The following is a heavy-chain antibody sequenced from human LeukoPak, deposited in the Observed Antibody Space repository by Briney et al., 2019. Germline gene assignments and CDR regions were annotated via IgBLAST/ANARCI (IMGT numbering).Heavy chain of an antibody. Sequence: PSETLSLTCTVSGGSISSYYWSWIRQPPGKGLEWIGYIYYSGSTNYNPSLKSRVTISVDTSKNQFSLKLSSVTAADTAVYYCARRLVDALGDGYACDIWGQGTMVTVSS. CDR1: GGSISSYY. CDR2: IYYSGST. D-gene: IGHD3-16*01. V-gene: IGHV4-59*08. CDR3: ARRLVDALGDGYACDI. J-gene: IGHJ3*02.